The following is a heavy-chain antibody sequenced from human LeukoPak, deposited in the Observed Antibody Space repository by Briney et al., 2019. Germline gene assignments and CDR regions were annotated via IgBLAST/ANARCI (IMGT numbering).Heavy chain of an antibody. CDR3: ARDHNTLYDSSGYYLNY. V-gene: IGHV1-46*01. J-gene: IGHJ4*02. CDR2: INPSGGST. D-gene: IGHD3-22*01. Sequence: GASVKVSCKASGYTFTSYYMHWVRQAPGQGLEWMGIINPSGGSTSYAQKFQGRVTMTRDTSASTVYMELSSLRSEDTAVYYCARDHNTLYDSSGYYLNYWGQGTLVTVSS. CDR1: GYTFTSYY.